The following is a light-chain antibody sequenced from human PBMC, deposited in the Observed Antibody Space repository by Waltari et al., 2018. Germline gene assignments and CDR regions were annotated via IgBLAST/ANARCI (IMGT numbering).Light chain of an antibody. Sequence: SYELIQPPSMSVSPGQTATITCSGDKLGDKFTNWYQQQAGRSPLLVIFQDVEHFRRPSGIPARFSGAKSGDTATLTISGTQTMDEADYYCQTWNRNTVVFGGGTKLTV. V-gene: IGLV3-1*01. CDR1: KLGDKF. CDR3: QTWNRNTVV. CDR2: QDVEHF. J-gene: IGLJ2*01.